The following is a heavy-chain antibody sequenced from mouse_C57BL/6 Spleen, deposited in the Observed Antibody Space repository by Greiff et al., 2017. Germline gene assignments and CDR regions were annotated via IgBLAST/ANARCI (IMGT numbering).Heavy chain of an antibody. J-gene: IGHJ4*01. V-gene: IGHV14-1*01. D-gene: IGHD1-1*01. Sequence: VHVKQSGAELVRPGASVKLSCTASGFNIQDYYMHWVKQRPEPGLEWIGRLDPEDGDTESAPKFQGKATMTADTSSNTAYLQLSSLTSEDTAVYYCTLYGSSHYYAMDYWGQGTSVTVSS. CDR1: GFNIQDYY. CDR3: TLYGSSHYYAMDY. CDR2: LDPEDGDT.